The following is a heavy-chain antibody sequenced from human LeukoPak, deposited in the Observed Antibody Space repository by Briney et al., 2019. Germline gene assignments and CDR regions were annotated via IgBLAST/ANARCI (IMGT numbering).Heavy chain of an antibody. CDR1: GGSISSYY. Sequence: SETLSLTCTVSGGSISSYYWSWIRQPAGKGLEWIGRIYTSGSTNYNPSLKSRVTMSVDTSKNQFSLKLSSVTAADTAVYYCARGSITIFGVAYFDYWGQGTLVTVSS. D-gene: IGHD3-3*01. V-gene: IGHV4-4*07. CDR3: ARGSITIFGVAYFDY. J-gene: IGHJ4*02. CDR2: IYTSGST.